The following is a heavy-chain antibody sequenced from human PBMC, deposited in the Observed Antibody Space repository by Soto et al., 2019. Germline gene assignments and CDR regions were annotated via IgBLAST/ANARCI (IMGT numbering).Heavy chain of an antibody. CDR2: IYWNNAK. J-gene: IGHJ6*02. CDR3: APTKGVLRRVAYYHNGRDV. V-gene: IGHV2-5*01. CDR1: GFSLTTRGVG. Sequence: QITLKESGPTLVRPTRTLTMTCSFSGFSLTTRGVGVSWIRQPPGKALEWLGLIYWNNAKRYSPSLKDRLTTTTNTSQNQVVLTMTDVDAVDTATYSRAPTKGVLRRVAYYHNGRDVWGPGTTVTFSS. D-gene: IGHD3-10*01.